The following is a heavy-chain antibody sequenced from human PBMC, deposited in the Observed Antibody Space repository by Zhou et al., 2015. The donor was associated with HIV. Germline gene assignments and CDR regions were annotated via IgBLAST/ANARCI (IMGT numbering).Heavy chain of an antibody. CDR1: GYTFINHP. CDR2: ISVYNGNT. CDR3: ARDRGGAARPGWRYFDL. V-gene: IGHV1-18*01. D-gene: IGHD6-6*01. J-gene: IGHJ2*01. Sequence: QVQLVQSGAEMKKPGASVKVSCKAAGYTFINHPINWVRQAPGQGLEWMGLISVYNGNTNYAQKFQDRVTMTTDTSTSTAYMELRRLTSEDTAMYYCARDRGGAARPGWRYFDLWGRGSLVTVSS.